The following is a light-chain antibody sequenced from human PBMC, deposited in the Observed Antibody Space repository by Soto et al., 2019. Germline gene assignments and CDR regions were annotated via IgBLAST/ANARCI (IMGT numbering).Light chain of an antibody. J-gene: IGKJ1*01. CDR3: QSYKTPRT. CDR1: QSINSY. Sequence: DIQLTQSPSSLSSSVGDRVTIACRASQSINSYLNWYQQKPGKVPKLLVFAASTLQSGVPSRFSGSGSGTDFTLTITSLQPEDFGTYYCQSYKTPRTFGQGTKVDIK. CDR2: AAS. V-gene: IGKV1-39*01.